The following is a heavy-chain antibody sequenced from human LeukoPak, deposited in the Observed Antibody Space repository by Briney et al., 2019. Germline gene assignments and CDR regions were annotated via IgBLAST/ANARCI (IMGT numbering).Heavy chain of an antibody. J-gene: IGHJ4*02. V-gene: IGHV3-30*02. CDR3: VSPAFGYFDY. CDR2: IRYDGSNK. D-gene: IGHD3-10*01. Sequence: GSLRLSCAASGFTFSSYGMHWVRQAPGKGLEWVAFIRYDGSNKYYADSVKGRFTISRDNSKNTLYLQMNSLRAEDTAVYYCVSPAFGYFDYWGQGTLVTVSS. CDR1: GFTFSSYG.